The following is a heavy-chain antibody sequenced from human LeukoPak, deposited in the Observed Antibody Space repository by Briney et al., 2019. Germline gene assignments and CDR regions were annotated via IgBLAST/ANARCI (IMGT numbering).Heavy chain of an antibody. Sequence: SETLSLTCAVYGGSFSGYYWSWIRQPPGKGLEWIGEINHSGSTNYNPSLKSRVTISVDTSKNQFSLKLSSVTAADTAVYYCARGHGTTSYWGQGTLVTVSS. V-gene: IGHV4-34*01. D-gene: IGHD1-1*01. CDR3: ARGHGTTSY. J-gene: IGHJ4*02. CDR2: INHSGST. CDR1: GGSFSGYY.